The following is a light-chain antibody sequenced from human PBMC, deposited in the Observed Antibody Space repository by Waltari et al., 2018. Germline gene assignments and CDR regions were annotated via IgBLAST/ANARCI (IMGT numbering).Light chain of an antibody. CDR2: EDT. CDR1: ALPQKY. J-gene: IGLJ2*01. Sequence: SYELTQPPSVSVSPGQTARITCSGDALPQKYVYWYPQKSGQAPVLVIYEDTERPSGIPERFSGSSSGTMATLTISGAQVEDEADYYCYSGDDSGNQEVFGGGTKLTVL. V-gene: IGLV3-10*01. CDR3: YSGDDSGNQEV.